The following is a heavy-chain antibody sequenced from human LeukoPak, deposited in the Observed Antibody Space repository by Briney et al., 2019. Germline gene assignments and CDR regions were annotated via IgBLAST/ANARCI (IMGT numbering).Heavy chain of an antibody. CDR1: GYTFTSYY. CDR2: INPSGGST. CDR3: ARVAGHSGSYGGFDY. J-gene: IGHJ4*02. D-gene: IGHD1-26*01. Sequence: ASAKVSCKASGYTFTSYYMHWVRQPPGQGLEWMGIINPSGGSTSYAQKFQGRVTMTRDTSTSTVYMELSSLRSEDTAVYYCARVAGHSGSYGGFDYWGQGTLVTVSS. V-gene: IGHV1-46*01.